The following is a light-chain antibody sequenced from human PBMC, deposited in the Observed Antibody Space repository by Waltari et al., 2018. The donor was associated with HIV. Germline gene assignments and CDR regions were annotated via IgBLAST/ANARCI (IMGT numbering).Light chain of an antibody. CDR2: DVT. V-gene: IGLV2-14*03. CDR1: SSDVGGYNS. CDR3: SSYANNSTLVI. Sequence: QSALTQPTSVSGSPGQSITISCTGTSSDVGGYNSVSWYQQHPGTAPKLMIYDVTYRPSGVSNRFSGSKSGNTASLTISGLQTEDESNYYCSSYANNSTLVIFGGGTKLTVL. J-gene: IGLJ2*01.